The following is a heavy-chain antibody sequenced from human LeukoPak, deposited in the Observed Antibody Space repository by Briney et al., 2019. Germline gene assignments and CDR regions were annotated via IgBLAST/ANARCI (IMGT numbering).Heavy chain of an antibody. D-gene: IGHD1-26*01. CDR3: AREVGAMDSGRRDWFDP. Sequence: SETLSLTCAVYGGSFSGYYWSWIRQPPGKGLEWIGEINHSGSTNYNPSLKSRVTISVDTSKNQFSLKLSSVTAADTAVYYCAREVGAMDSGRRDWFDPWGQGTLVTVSS. J-gene: IGHJ5*02. CDR1: GGSFSGYY. CDR2: INHSGST. V-gene: IGHV4-34*01.